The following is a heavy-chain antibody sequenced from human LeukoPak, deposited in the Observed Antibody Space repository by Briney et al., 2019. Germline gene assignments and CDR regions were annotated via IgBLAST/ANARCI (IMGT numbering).Heavy chain of an antibody. V-gene: IGHV1-24*01. Sequence: ASVKVSCKFSGYTLSELCMHWVRQAPGKGLEWMEACNPEDVETIYAQKFQARVTMTEDTSTDTAYMELSSLRSEDTAVYYCATVSFWGQGTLVTVSS. J-gene: IGHJ4*02. CDR2: CNPEDVET. CDR1: GYTLSELC. CDR3: ATVSF.